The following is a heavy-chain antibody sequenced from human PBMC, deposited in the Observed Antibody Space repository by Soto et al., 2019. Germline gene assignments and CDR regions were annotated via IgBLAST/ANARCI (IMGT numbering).Heavy chain of an antibody. V-gene: IGHV3-30*03. D-gene: IGHD2-15*01. CDR3: AREDEGSGRAGTFHH. Sequence: QVQLVESGGGVVQPGRSLRLSCGASGFTFSNYVMHWLRQAPGKGLEWVALIAHDNESNKDYGDSVKGRFTISRDNSKNTLYLQMDSLRVEDTAVYSCAREDEGSGRAGTFHHWGQGTLVTVSS. CDR2: IAHDNESNK. CDR1: GFTFSNYV. J-gene: IGHJ1*01.